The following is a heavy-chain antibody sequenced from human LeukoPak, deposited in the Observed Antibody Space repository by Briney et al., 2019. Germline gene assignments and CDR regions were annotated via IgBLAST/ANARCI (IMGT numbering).Heavy chain of an antibody. J-gene: IGHJ4*02. Sequence: TSETLSLTXAVYGGSFSGYYWSWIGQTPGKGLEWIGEINHSGSTNYNPSLKSRVTISVDTSKNQFSLKLSSVTAADTAVYYCARSWELLPFDYWGQGTLVTVSS. V-gene: IGHV4-34*01. CDR3: ARSWELLPFDY. CDR1: GGSFSGYY. CDR2: INHSGST. D-gene: IGHD1-26*01.